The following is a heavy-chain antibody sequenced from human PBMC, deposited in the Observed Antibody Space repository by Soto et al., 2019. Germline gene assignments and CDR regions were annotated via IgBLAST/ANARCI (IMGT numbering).Heavy chain of an antibody. CDR1: GYTSTNYG. CDR3: ARNYDFWSGYYGFDP. D-gene: IGHD3-3*01. J-gene: IGHJ5*02. V-gene: IGHV1-3*01. CDR2: INAGSGDT. Sequence: ASGKVCCKASGYTSTNYGMHWVRQAPGQRLEWMGWINAGSGDTNYAQKFQGRVTITRDTSISTAYMELSRLRSDDTAVYYCARNYDFWSGYYGFDPWGQGTLVTVSS.